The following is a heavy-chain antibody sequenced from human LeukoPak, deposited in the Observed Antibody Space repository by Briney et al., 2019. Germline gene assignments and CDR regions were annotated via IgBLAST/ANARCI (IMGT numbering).Heavy chain of an antibody. J-gene: IGHJ5*02. D-gene: IGHD3-10*01. CDR1: GGSFSGYY. Sequence: PSETLSLTCAVYGGSFSGYYWSWIRQPPGKGLEWIGEIFYTGSPNYNPSFKSRITMSVDKSNNQFSLILTSVTVADTAVYYCARDGASYYDHWGQGILVTVTS. CDR2: IFYTGSP. V-gene: IGHV4-34*10. CDR3: ARDGASYYDH.